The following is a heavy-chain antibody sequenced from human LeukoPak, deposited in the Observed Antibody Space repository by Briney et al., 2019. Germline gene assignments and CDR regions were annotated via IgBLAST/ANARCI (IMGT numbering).Heavy chain of an antibody. D-gene: IGHD5-24*01. CDR1: GGTFNNYA. Sequence: SVKVSCKAFGGTFNNYAITWVRQAPGQGREWMGRIIPIFGTANYAQKFQGRVTITTDESTSTDYMELSSLRSEDTAVYYCARGDGYGYNWFDSWGQGTLVTVSS. CDR3: ARGDGYGYNWFDS. CDR2: IIPIFGTA. V-gene: IGHV1-69*05. J-gene: IGHJ5*01.